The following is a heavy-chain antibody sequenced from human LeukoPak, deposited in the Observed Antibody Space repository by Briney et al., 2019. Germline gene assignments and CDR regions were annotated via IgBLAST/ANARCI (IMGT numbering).Heavy chain of an antibody. CDR3: ARDGVAGGFDY. J-gene: IGHJ4*02. V-gene: IGHV4-59*01. CDR2: IHYSGST. Sequence: SETLSLTCTVSGGSIGSYYWNWIRQAPGKGLEWIGYIHYSGSTNHNSSLKSRVTISVDTSKNQYSLKLSSVTAADTAVYYCARDGVAGGFDYWGQGTLVTVSS. D-gene: IGHD6-19*01. CDR1: GGSIGSYY.